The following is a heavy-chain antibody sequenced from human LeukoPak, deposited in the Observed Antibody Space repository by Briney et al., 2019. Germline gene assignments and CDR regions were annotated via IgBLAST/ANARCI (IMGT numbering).Heavy chain of an antibody. CDR2: INPSGGST. CDR1: GYTFTSYY. CDR3: ARDSTYYYDSSGYYCDY. Sequence: ASVKVSCKASGYTFTSYYMHWVRQAPGQGLEWMGIINPSGGSTSYAQKFQGRVTMTRDTSTSTVYMELSSLRSEDTAVYYCARDSTYYYDSSGYYCDYWGQGTLVTVSS. V-gene: IGHV1-46*01. D-gene: IGHD3-22*01. J-gene: IGHJ4*02.